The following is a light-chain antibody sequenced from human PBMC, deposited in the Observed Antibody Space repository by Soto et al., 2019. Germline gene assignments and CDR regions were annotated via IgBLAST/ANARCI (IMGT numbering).Light chain of an antibody. CDR1: SSNIGNNY. CDR3: GTWDSSLSAYV. J-gene: IGLJ1*01. V-gene: IGLV1-51*01. Sequence: QSVLTQPPSVSAAPGQKVTISCSGSSSNIGNNYVSWYQQLSGTAPKLPIYDNNKRPSGIPDRFSGSKSGTSATLGITGLQTGDEADYYCGTWDSSLSAYVFGTGTRSPS. CDR2: DNN.